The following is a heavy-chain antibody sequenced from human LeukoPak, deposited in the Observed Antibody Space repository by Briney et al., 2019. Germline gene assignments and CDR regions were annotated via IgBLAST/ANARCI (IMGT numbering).Heavy chain of an antibody. D-gene: IGHD3-3*01. CDR1: GYTFTGYY. CDR2: INPNSGGT. V-gene: IGHV1-2*02. CDR3: ARAYYDFWSGYYYYYMDV. Sequence: ASVKVSCKASGYTFTGYYMHWVRQAPGQGLEWMGWINPNSGGTNYAQKLQGRVTMTRDTSISTAYMELSRLRSDDTAVYYCARAYYDFWSGYYYYYMDVWGKGTTVTVSS. J-gene: IGHJ6*03.